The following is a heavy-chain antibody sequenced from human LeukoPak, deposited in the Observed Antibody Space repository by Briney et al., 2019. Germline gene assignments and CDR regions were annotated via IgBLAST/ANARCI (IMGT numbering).Heavy chain of an antibody. Sequence: SGGSLRLSCVASGFTFSTYWMTWVRQAPGKGLEWVANINQDGTEKNYVDSVKGRFTISRDNAKNSLYLQMNSLRAEDTAVYYCATNMGDYWGQGTLVTVSS. J-gene: IGHJ4*02. CDR2: INQDGTEK. CDR1: GFTFSTYW. V-gene: IGHV3-7*02. D-gene: IGHD2/OR15-2a*01. CDR3: ATNMGDY.